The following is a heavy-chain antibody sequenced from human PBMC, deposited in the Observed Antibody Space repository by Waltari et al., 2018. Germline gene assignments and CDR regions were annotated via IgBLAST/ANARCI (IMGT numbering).Heavy chain of an antibody. CDR3: ARLESGYDSFAYYYYMDV. J-gene: IGHJ6*03. V-gene: IGHV4-59*08. D-gene: IGHD5-12*01. CDR2: IDYSGST. CDR1: GGSISSYY. Sequence: QVQLQESGPGLVKPSETLSLTCTVSGGSISSYYWSWIRQPPGKGLEWIGYIDYSGSTNDNPSLKSRVTISVDTSKNQFSLKLSSVTAADTAVYYCARLESGYDSFAYYYYMDVWGKGTTVTISS.